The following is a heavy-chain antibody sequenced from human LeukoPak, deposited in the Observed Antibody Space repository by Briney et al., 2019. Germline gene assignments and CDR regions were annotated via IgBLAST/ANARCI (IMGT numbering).Heavy chain of an antibody. Sequence: GASVKVSCKASGGTFSSYAISWVRQAPGQGLEWMGGIIPIFGTANYAQKFQGRVTITADESTSTAYMELSSLRSEDTAVYYCARAAQVGGSYYYYYYMDVWGKGTTVTVSS. CDR3: ARAAQVGGSYYYYYYMDV. J-gene: IGHJ6*03. V-gene: IGHV1-69*13. CDR2: IIPIFGTA. CDR1: GGTFSSYA. D-gene: IGHD3-10*01.